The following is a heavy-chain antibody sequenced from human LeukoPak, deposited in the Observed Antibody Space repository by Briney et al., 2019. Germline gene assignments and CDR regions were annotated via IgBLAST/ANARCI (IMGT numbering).Heavy chain of an antibody. CDR3: ARSPVDQQQLVLWADY. J-gene: IGHJ4*02. D-gene: IGHD6-13*01. CDR2: ISAYNGNT. Sequence: ASVKVSCKASGYTFTSYGIGWVRQAPGQGLEWMGWISAYNGNTNYAQKLQGRVTMTTDTSTSTAYMELRSLRSDDTAVYYCARSPVDQQQLVLWADYWGQGTLVTVSS. CDR1: GYTFTSYG. V-gene: IGHV1-18*01.